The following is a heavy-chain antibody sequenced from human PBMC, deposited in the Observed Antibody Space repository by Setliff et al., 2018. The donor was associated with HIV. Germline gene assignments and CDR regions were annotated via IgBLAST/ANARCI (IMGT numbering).Heavy chain of an antibody. Sequence: HPGGSLRLSCAASGFTFNSHWMSWARQAPGRGLEWVADINQDGSEKSYVDSVKGRFTISRDNSKSTLFLQMNNLRAEDTAVFYCARELCTGGYCYSDYWGQGTLVTVSS. J-gene: IGHJ4*02. CDR1: GFTFNSHW. CDR2: INQDGSEK. D-gene: IGHD2-8*02. CDR3: ARELCTGGYCYSDY. V-gene: IGHV3-7*01.